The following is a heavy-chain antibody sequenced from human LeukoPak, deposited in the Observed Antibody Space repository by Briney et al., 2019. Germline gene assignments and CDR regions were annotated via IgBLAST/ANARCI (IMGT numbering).Heavy chain of an antibody. CDR3: ARAVAAMDLYYYYMDV. CDR2: IIPIFGTA. D-gene: IGHD2-21*02. Sequence: GASVKVSCKASGGTFSSYAISWVRQAPGQGLEWMGGIIPIFGTANYAQKFQGRVTITTDESTSTAYMELSSLRSEDTAVYYCARAVAAMDLYYYYMDVWGKGTTVTVSS. CDR1: GGTFSSYA. V-gene: IGHV1-69*05. J-gene: IGHJ6*03.